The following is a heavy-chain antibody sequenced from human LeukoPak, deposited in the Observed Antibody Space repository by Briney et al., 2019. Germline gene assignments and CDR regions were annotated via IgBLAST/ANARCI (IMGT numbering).Heavy chain of an antibody. CDR3: AGIVVVVAATPEPNYFDY. V-gene: IGHV4-39*01. CDR1: GGSISSSSYY. CDR2: IYYSGST. D-gene: IGHD2-15*01. J-gene: IGHJ4*02. Sequence: NPSETLSLTCTVSGGSISSSSYYWGRIRQPPGKGLEWIGSIYYSGSTYYNPSLKSRVTISVDTSKNQFSLKLSSVTAADTAVYYCAGIVVVVAATPEPNYFDYWGQGTLVTVSS.